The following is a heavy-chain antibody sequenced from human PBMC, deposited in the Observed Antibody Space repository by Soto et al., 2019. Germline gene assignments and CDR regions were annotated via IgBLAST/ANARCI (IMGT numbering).Heavy chain of an antibody. CDR1: GGSISSSSYY. V-gene: IGHV4-39*01. Sequence: QLQLQESGPGLVKPSETLSLTCTVSGGSISSSSYYWGWIRQPPGKGLEWIGSIYYSGSTYYNPSLKSRVPISVDTSKNQFSLKLSSVTAADTAVYYCARTYSSGWYLVYWYFDLWGRGTLVTVSS. CDR3: ARTYSSGWYLVYWYFDL. J-gene: IGHJ2*01. CDR2: IYYSGST. D-gene: IGHD6-19*01.